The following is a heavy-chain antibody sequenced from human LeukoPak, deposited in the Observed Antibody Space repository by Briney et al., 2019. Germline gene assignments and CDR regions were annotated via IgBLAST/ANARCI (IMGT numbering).Heavy chain of an antibody. J-gene: IGHJ4*02. V-gene: IGHV3-7*01. D-gene: IGHD4-17*01. CDR2: IKQGGNEN. CDR3: ARGPNYGARVDYLDS. Sequence: GGSLRLSCAASGFTFSDHCMTWVRQAPGKGLEWGASIKQGGNENYYADSVKGRFTVSRDNATNSLYFQMNSLSADDTAVYYCARGPNYGARVDYLDSWGQGPKVTVSS. CDR1: GFTFSDHC.